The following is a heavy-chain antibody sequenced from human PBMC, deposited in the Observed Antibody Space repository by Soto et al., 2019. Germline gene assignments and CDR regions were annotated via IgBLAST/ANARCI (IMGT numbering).Heavy chain of an antibody. J-gene: IGHJ4*02. CDR1: GYTFTGYY. D-gene: IGHD1-26*01. CDR3: AGEGRLNGYFDY. V-gene: IGHV1-2*02. Sequence: QVQLVQSGAEVKKPGASVKVSCKASGYTFTGYYMHWVRQAPGQGLEWMGWINPNSGGTNYAQKVKGKVTKNRPSCVTARYFDSSRLRSDATAVYCLAGEGRLNGYFDYWAQGTKVTVSS. CDR2: INPNSGGT.